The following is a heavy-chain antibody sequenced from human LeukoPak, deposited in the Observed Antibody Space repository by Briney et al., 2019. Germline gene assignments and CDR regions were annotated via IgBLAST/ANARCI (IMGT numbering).Heavy chain of an antibody. V-gene: IGHV3-74*03. D-gene: IGHD2-15*01. CDR1: GFTFSPYW. CDR2: INGGGSNT. CDR3: TRTYGGSYYFDY. J-gene: IGHJ4*02. Sequence: AGGSLRLSCAASGFTFSPYWMYWVRQAPGKGLVWVARINGGGSNTKYADSVKGRFTISRDNAKNTLYLQMNSLRVEDTAIYYCTRTYGGSYYFDYWGRGTLVTVSS.